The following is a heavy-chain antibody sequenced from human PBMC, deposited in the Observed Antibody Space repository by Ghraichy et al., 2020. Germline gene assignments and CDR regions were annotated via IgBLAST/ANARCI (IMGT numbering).Heavy chain of an antibody. CDR2: INHSGST. J-gene: IGHJ4*02. Sequence: SETLSLTCAVYGGSFSGYYWSWIRQPPGKGLEWIGEINHSGSTNYNPSLKSRVTISVDTSKNQFSLKLSSVTAADTAVYYCARSFRTIYYYDRGVGRYFDYWGQGTLVTVSS. D-gene: IGHD3-10*02. CDR3: ARSFRTIYYYDRGVGRYFDY. CDR1: GGSFSGYY. V-gene: IGHV4-34*01.